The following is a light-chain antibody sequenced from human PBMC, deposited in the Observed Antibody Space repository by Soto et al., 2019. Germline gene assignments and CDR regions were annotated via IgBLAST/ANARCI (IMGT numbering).Light chain of an antibody. J-gene: IGKJ4*01. V-gene: IGKV1-12*01. CDR1: QAVSTW. Sequence: IQVTQSQSFVSASVGDRVTITCRASQAVSTWSAWYQQKPGDAPKLLIYAASTLQSGVPSRFSGSGSGTDFTLTIRNLQPEDFATYYCQQSNSFLRTFGGGTKVDIK. CDR2: AAS. CDR3: QQSNSFLRT.